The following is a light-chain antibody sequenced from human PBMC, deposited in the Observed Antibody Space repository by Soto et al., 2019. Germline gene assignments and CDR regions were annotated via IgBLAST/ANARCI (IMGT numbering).Light chain of an antibody. V-gene: IGLV4-69*01. Sequence: QPVLTQSPSASASLGASVKLTCTLSSGHSSYAIAWPQQQPEKGPRYLMKLNSDGSHSKGDGIPDRFSGSSSGAERYLTISSLQSEDEADYYCQTWGTGIDVVFGGGTKLTVL. J-gene: IGLJ2*01. CDR1: SGHSSYA. CDR3: QTWGTGIDVV. CDR2: LNSDGSH.